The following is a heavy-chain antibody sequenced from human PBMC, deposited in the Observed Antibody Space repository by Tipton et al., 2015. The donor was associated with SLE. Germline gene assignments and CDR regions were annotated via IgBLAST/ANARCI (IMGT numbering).Heavy chain of an antibody. CDR3: ASQYSSRTRFDP. CDR1: GGSISSSSYY. D-gene: IGHD6-19*01. V-gene: IGHV4-39*07. CDR2: IYYSGST. Sequence: TLSLTCTVSGGSISSSSYYWGWIRQPPGKGLEWIGSIYYSGSTYYNPSLKSRVTIPVDTSKNQFSLKLSSVTAADTAVYYCASQYSSRTRFDPWGQGTLVTVSS. J-gene: IGHJ5*02.